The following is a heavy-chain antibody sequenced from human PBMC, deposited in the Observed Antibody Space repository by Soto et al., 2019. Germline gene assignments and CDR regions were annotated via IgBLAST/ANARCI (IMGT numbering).Heavy chain of an antibody. V-gene: IGHV3-23*01. CDR2: ISDSGDST. CDR3: AKGTNSGIYRGYFDY. D-gene: IGHD1-26*01. Sequence: GGSLRLSCAASRFTFSSYAMSWVRQAPGKGLEWVSLISDSGDSTYYTDYVKGRFTISRDNSKNTLYLQMNSLGAEDTAVYFCAKGTNSGIYRGYFDYWGQGALVTVSS. CDR1: RFTFSSYA. J-gene: IGHJ4*02.